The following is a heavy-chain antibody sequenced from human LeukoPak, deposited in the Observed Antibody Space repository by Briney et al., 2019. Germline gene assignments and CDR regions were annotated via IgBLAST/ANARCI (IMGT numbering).Heavy chain of an antibody. Sequence: ASVKVSCKASGYTFTDYYLHWVRQAPGQGLEWMGWINAHSGGTNYAQNFLGRVTMTRDTSVSTGYMELSSLRSDDTAVYYCARVPRPDFASGTYRHYYYMDVWGKGTTVTVYS. D-gene: IGHD3-10*01. CDR3: ARVPRPDFASGTYRHYYYMDV. CDR2: INAHSGGT. J-gene: IGHJ6*03. CDR1: GYTFTDYY. V-gene: IGHV1-2*02.